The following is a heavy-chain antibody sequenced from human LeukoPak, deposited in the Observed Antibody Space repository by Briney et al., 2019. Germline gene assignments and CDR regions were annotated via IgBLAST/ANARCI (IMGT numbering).Heavy chain of an antibody. V-gene: IGHV4-34*01. Sequence: SETLSLTCAVYGGSFSGYYWGWLRQPPGKGLEWIGEINHSGSTNYNPSLKSRVTISVDTSKNQFSLKLSSVTAADTAVYYCARVTTESQLLLDYWGQGTLVTVSS. CDR2: INHSGST. J-gene: IGHJ4*02. D-gene: IGHD2-2*01. CDR3: ARVTTESQLLLDY. CDR1: GGSFSGYY.